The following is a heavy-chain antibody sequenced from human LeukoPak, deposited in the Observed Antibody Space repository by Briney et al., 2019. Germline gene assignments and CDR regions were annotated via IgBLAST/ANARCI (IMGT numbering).Heavy chain of an antibody. Sequence: SETLSLTCAVFGGSFSSYYWSWIRQPPGKGLEWIGEINHSGSTNYNPSLKSRVTISVDTSKNQFSLKLSSVTAADTAVYYCARGRLGYCSGGSCRRNYFDYWGQETLVTVSS. V-gene: IGHV4-34*01. D-gene: IGHD2-15*01. CDR3: ARGRLGYCSGGSCRRNYFDY. CDR1: GGSFSSYY. J-gene: IGHJ4*02. CDR2: INHSGST.